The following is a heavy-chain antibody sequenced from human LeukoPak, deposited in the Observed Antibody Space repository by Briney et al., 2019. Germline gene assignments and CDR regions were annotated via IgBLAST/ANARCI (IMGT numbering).Heavy chain of an antibody. D-gene: IGHD3-22*01. J-gene: IGHJ5*02. Sequence: GESLNISCKGSGYSFTSYWIGWVRQMPGKGLEWMGIIYPGDSDTRYSPSFQGQVTISADKSISTAYLQWSSLKASDTAMYYCARLKNYYDSRANPLDPWGQGTLVTVSS. CDR2: IYPGDSDT. V-gene: IGHV5-51*01. CDR3: ARLKNYYDSRANPLDP. CDR1: GYSFTSYW.